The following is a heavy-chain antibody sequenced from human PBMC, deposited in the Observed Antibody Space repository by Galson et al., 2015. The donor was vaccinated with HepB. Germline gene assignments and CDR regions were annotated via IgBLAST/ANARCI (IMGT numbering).Heavy chain of an antibody. CDR2: ITASGST. J-gene: IGHJ4*02. V-gene: IGHV3-23*01. D-gene: IGHD6-19*01. Sequence: SLRLSCAASGFTFSTYAMTWVRQGPGKGLEWVSRITASGSTQYADSVKGRFTISRDNSKSTLYLQMDSLRAEDTAFYYCTKAYSGAWSYYDSWGQGALVTVSS. CDR3: TKAYSGAWSYYDS. CDR1: GFTFSTYA.